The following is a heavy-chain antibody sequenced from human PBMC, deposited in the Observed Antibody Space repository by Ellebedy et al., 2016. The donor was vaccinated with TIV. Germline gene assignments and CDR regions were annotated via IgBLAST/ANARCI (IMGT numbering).Heavy chain of an antibody. CDR2: INHSGST. CDR1: GGSFSGYY. CDR3: ARAYYDILTGPKDPKFDP. J-gene: IGHJ5*02. V-gene: IGHV4-34*01. D-gene: IGHD3-9*01. Sequence: SETLSLXCAVYGGSFSGYYWSWIRQPPGKGLEWIGKINHSGSTNYNPSLKSRVTISVDTSKNQFSLKLSSVTAADTAVYYCARAYYDILTGPKDPKFDPWGQGTLVTVSS.